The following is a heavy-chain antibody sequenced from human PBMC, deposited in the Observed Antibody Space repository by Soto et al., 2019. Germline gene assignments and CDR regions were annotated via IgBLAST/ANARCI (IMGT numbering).Heavy chain of an antibody. CDR1: GYTLTELS. CDR2: FDPEDGET. Sequence: GASVKVSCKVSGYTLTELSMHWVRQAPGKGLEWMGGFDPEDGETIYAQKFQGRVTMTEDTSTDTAYMELSSLRSEDTAVYYCATAIWWLRIFDYWGQGTLVTVSS. J-gene: IGHJ4*02. V-gene: IGHV1-24*01. D-gene: IGHD5-12*01. CDR3: ATAIWWLRIFDY.